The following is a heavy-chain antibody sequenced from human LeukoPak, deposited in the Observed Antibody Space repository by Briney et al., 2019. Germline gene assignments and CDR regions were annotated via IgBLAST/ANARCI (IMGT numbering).Heavy chain of an antibody. V-gene: IGHV3-48*04. Sequence: AGGSLRLSCAASGFTFRGYSMNWVRQAPGKGLEWVSYISSRSTTIHYADSVKGRFTISRDNAKDSLYLQMNSLRAEDTAVYYCAREPITTTSQEFDYWGQGTLVTVSS. CDR1: GFTFRGYS. CDR3: AREPITTTSQEFDY. D-gene: IGHD1-26*01. J-gene: IGHJ4*02. CDR2: ISSRSTTI.